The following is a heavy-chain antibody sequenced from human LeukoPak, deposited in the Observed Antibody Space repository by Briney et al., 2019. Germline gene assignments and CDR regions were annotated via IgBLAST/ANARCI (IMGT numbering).Heavy chain of an antibody. J-gene: IGHJ4*02. CDR3: ARGDYTVLAGSPFDL. D-gene: IGHD6-19*01. Sequence: SETLSLTCSVSGDAITSGDDYWNWIRQSPGKGLRWIGYIFFTGSTYYNLSLGSRFTISLDAPKNQFSLRLNSVTAADTAVYYCARGDYTVLAGSPFDLWGRGTLVTVSS. CDR2: IFFTGST. V-gene: IGHV4-30-4*01. CDR1: GDAITSGDDY.